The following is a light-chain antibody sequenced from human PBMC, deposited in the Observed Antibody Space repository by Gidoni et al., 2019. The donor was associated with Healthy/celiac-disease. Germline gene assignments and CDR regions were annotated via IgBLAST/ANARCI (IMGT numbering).Light chain of an antibody. CDR3: QSADSSGTYVV. V-gene: IGLV3-25*03. Sequence: SYELTQPPSASGSPGQTARITCSGDALPKQYAYWYQQKPGQDPVLVIYKDSERPSGIPERFSGSSSGTTVTLTISGVQAEDEADYYCQSADSSGTYVVFGGGTKLTVL. CDR2: KDS. CDR1: ALPKQY. J-gene: IGLJ2*01.